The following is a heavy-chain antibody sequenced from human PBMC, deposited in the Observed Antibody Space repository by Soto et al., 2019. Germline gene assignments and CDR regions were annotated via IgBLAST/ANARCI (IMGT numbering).Heavy chain of an antibody. J-gene: IGHJ4*02. V-gene: IGHV3-7*01. CDR1: GFTFTSYW. CDR3: AREDFYRFDY. CDR2: IKEDGSAK. Sequence: EVQLVESGGGLVQPGGSLRVSCAASGFTFTSYWMSWVRQAPGKGLEWVANIKEDGSAKYYLDSVMGRFTISRDNAKNSLYLQMNSLRAEDTAVYYCAREDFYRFDYWGQGNLVTVSS.